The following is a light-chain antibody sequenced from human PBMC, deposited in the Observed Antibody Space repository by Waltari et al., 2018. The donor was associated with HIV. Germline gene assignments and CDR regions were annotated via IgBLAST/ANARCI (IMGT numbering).Light chain of an antibody. V-gene: IGLV2-14*01. CDR2: EVN. J-gene: IGLJ3*02. CDR3: SSYTTTRTLWV. CDR1: SSDIGAYNY. Sequence: QTALTQPASVSGSPGQSITISCTGTSSDIGAYNYVSWYQPHPGKAPKLMIYEVNNRPSGVSNRFSGLKSGNTASLMISWLQTEDEADYYCSSYTTTRTLWVFGGGTKLTGL.